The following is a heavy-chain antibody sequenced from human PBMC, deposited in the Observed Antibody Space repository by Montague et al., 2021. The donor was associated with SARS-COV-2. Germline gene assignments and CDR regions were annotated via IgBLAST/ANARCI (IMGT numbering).Heavy chain of an antibody. CDR2: IYHSGTT. J-gene: IGHJ3*02. V-gene: IGHV4-38-2*02. CDR1: GFSIGSGDW. CDR3: VREKAGEHRNVFDI. Sequence: SETLSLTCTVSGFSIGSGDWRGWIRHPPGKVLEWIGSIYHSGTTXYHSLLHSLLIMSIDTSTNQFSLKLTSVTAADTAVFFCVREKAGEHRNVFDIWGQGTTVTVSS. D-gene: IGHD2-21*01.